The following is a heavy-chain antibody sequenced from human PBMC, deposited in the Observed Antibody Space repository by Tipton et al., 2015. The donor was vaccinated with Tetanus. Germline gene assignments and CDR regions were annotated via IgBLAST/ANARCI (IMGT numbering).Heavy chain of an antibody. CDR1: GYTFTKYG. Sequence: QSGPEVKKPGSSVKVSCKASGYTFTKYGINWVRRAPGQGLEWMGWDSGYSGNTNYAQKLQGRVTMTTDTSTNTAYMELRSLTSDDTAVYFCARLVKQWLVPEDYWGQGTLVTVSS. V-gene: IGHV1-18*01. CDR3: ARLVKQWLVPEDY. D-gene: IGHD6-19*01. CDR2: DSGYSGNT. J-gene: IGHJ4*02.